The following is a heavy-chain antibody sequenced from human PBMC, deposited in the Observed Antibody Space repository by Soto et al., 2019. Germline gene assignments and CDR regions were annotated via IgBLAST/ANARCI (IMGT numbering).Heavy chain of an antibody. D-gene: IGHD3-3*01. V-gene: IGHV4-34*01. Sequence: SETLSLTCAVYGGSFSGYYWSWIRQPPGKGLEWIGEINHSGSTNYNPSLKSRVTISVDTSKNQFSLKLSSVTAADTAVYYCARGGRRGITIFGVALWWFDPWGQGTLVTVSS. J-gene: IGHJ5*02. CDR1: GGSFSGYY. CDR3: ARGGRRGITIFGVALWWFDP. CDR2: INHSGST.